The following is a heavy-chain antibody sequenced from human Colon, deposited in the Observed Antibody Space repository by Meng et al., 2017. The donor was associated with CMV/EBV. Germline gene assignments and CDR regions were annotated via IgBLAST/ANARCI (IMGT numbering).Heavy chain of an antibody. Sequence: QVQLTQGGAGLLKPSETLSLTCTVYGGSFSNYFWTWIRQPPGKGLEWIGEIYHSQLNYNPSLKSRVTISRDTSKNQFFLNVTSVSVADTAVYYCARGGRIGPRPGWIDPWGQGILVTVSS. D-gene: IGHD1-26*01. CDR1: GGSFSNYF. J-gene: IGHJ5*02. CDR2: IYHSQL. CDR3: ARGGRIGPRPGWIDP. V-gene: IGHV4-34*02.